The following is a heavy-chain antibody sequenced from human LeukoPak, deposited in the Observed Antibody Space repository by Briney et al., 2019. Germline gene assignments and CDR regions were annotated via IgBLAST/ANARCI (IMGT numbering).Heavy chain of an antibody. CDR2: IDDSGNT. CDR1: GGSIRSYL. Sequence: PSETLSLTCSVSGGSIRSYLWSRIRQPAGKGLEWIGYIDDSGNTNYNPSLKSRVTLSVDTSKTQFSLRLSSVTAADTAVYYCAREDSGSYYNYYYFYMDVWGKGTTVTISS. D-gene: IGHD3-10*01. J-gene: IGHJ6*03. CDR3: AREDSGSYYNYYYFYMDV. V-gene: IGHV4-59*12.